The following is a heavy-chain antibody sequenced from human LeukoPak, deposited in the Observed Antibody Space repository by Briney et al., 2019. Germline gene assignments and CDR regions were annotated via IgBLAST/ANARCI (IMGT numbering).Heavy chain of an antibody. CDR2: IRSKAYGGTT. Sequence: GGSLRLSCAASGFTISSNHMSWVRQAPGKGLEGVGFIRSKAYGGTTEYAASVKGRFTISRDDSKSIAYLQMNSLKTEDTAVYYCTRDGSIAAAGTDYWGQGTLVTVSS. V-gene: IGHV3-49*04. J-gene: IGHJ4*02. CDR1: GFTISSNH. CDR3: TRDGSIAAAGTDY. D-gene: IGHD6-13*01.